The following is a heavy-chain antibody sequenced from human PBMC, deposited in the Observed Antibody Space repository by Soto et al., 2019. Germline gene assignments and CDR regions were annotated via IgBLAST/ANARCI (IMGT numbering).Heavy chain of an antibody. V-gene: IGHV3-48*02. CDR1: GFPFSSYS. CDR2: ISSSSSTI. D-gene: IGHD2-21*02. CDR3: ARAKCEMVTASDY. Sequence: GGSLRLSCAASGFPFSSYSMNWVRQAPGKGLEWVSYISSSSSTIYYADSVKGRFTISRDNAKNSLYLQMNSLRDEDTAVYYWARAKCEMVTASDYRGQGTPVTVSS. J-gene: IGHJ4*02.